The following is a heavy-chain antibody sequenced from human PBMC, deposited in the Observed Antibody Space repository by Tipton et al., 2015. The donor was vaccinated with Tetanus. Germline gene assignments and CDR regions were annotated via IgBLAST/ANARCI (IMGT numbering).Heavy chain of an antibody. CDR1: GFTFGDYA. Sequence: SLRLSCTASGFTFGDYAMSWVRQAPGKGLEWVGFIRSKAYGGTTEYAAPVKGRFTISRDDSKSIAYLQMNSLKTEDTAVYYCTSGALVPAAGDYYGMDVWGQGTTVTVSS. CDR2: IRSKAYGGTT. V-gene: IGHV3-49*04. J-gene: IGHJ6*02. D-gene: IGHD2-2*01. CDR3: TSGALVPAAGDYYGMDV.